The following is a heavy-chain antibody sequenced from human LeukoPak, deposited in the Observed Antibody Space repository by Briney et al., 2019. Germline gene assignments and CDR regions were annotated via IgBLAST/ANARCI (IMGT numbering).Heavy chain of an antibody. CDR1: GAAISTYF. D-gene: IGHD3-3*01. Sequence: SETLSLTCTVSGAAISTYFWSWIRQSPGKGLEWIGYIYSSGSTKCNPSLKSRVTISVDASKNQFALTLRSLTAADTAVYYCARDFWSGSVGFDPWGQGTLVTVSS. CDR2: IYSSGST. J-gene: IGHJ5*02. V-gene: IGHV4-59*01. CDR3: ARDFWSGSVGFDP.